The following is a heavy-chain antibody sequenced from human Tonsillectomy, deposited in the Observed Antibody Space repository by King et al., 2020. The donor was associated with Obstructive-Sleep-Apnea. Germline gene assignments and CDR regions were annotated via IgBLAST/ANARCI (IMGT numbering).Heavy chain of an antibody. CDR2: IKPKSGGT. CDR3: ARGMNYDFRVMDV. D-gene: IGHD3-3*01. V-gene: IGHV1-2*04. J-gene: IGHJ6*02. Sequence: VQLVESGGEVKKPGASGKVSFKASGYTFTGYYMHWVRQAPGQGLEWMGWIKPKSGGTKYAQKFHGWVTMTRDTSISTAYMEVSRLRSDDTAVYYCARGMNYDFRVMDVWGQGTTVTVSS. CDR1: GYTFTGYY.